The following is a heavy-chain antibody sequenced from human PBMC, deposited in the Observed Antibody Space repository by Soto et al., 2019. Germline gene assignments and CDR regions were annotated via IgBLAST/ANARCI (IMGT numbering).Heavy chain of an antibody. Sequence: SSETLSLTCTVSGGYLSSGTYYWSWIRQPPGKGLEWIGYIYHSGSSQSNPSLKSRVTISIDTSKNQFSLELRSVTAADTAVYYCARDLLATTVDYYYDSWGPGRLVTVSS. CDR3: ARDLLATTVDYYYDS. D-gene: IGHD4-17*01. CDR1: GGYLSSGTYY. CDR2: IYHSGSS. V-gene: IGHV4-30-4*01. J-gene: IGHJ4*02.